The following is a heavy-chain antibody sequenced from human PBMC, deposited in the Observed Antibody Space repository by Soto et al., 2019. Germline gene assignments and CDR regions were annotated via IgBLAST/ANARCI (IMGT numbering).Heavy chain of an antibody. V-gene: IGHV3-48*01. D-gene: IGHD6-19*01. Sequence: EVQLVESGGGLVQPGGSLRLSCAASGFTFSSYSMNWVRQAPGKGLEWVSYISSSSSTIYYADSVKGRFTISRDNAKNSLYLXMXXXRAXXTAVXXXXXGXXXXIAVXGPYAFDIWGQGTMVTVSS. CDR1: GFTFSSYS. CDR3: XXGXXXXIAVXGPYAFDI. J-gene: IGHJ3*02. CDR2: ISSSSSTI.